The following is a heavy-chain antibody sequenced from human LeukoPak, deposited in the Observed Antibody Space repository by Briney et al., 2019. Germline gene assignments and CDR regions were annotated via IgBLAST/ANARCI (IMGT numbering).Heavy chain of an antibody. CDR2: ISYSKNT. V-gene: IGHV4-59*08. CDR3: ARQKAYIAPLAL. J-gene: IGHJ4*02. CDR1: GGSISSYY. Sequence: SETLSLTCTVSGGSISSYYWSWLRQPPGKGLEWIGYISYSKNTNYTPSLKSRVTISVDTSKNQLSLKLTSVTAADTAVYYCARQKAYIAPLALWGQRTLVTVSA. D-gene: IGHD5-12*01.